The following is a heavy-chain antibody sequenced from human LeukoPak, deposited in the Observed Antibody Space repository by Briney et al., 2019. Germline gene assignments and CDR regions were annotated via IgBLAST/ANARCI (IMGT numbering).Heavy chain of an antibody. CDR2: IKEDGSET. CDR3: GREDGRSGSPDY. Sequence: GGALRLSCAASGFIFSSYWMSWVRQAPGKGLEWVANIKEDGSETYYVDSVKGRFTISRDNAKNSLYLQMGGLRAEDTAVYYGGREDGRSGSPDYGGQETLVPFSS. D-gene: IGHD6-25*01. V-gene: IGHV3-7*01. CDR1: GFIFSSYW. J-gene: IGHJ4*02.